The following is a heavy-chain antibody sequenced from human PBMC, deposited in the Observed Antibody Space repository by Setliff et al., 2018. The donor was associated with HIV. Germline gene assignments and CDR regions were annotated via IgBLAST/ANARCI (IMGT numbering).Heavy chain of an antibody. V-gene: IGHV3-49*04. D-gene: IGHD1-1*01. CDR2: IRSKAYGGTT. J-gene: IGHJ6*02. CDR1: GFTFGDYA. CDR3: TRGRLRQLDNSHYYYYGMDV. Sequence: GGSLRLSCTSSGFTFGDYAMSWVRQAPGKGLEWVGFIRSKAYGGTTQYAASVKGRFTISRDDSKSITYLQMNGLKSEDTAMYYCTRGRLRQLDNSHYYYYGMDVWGQGTTVTVSS.